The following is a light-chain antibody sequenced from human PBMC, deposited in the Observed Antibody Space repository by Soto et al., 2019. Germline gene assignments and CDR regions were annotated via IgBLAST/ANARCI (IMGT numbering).Light chain of an antibody. CDR1: QSVGND. Sequence: EIVMTQSPATLSVSPGDRATLSCRASQSVGNDLAGYQQKPGQDQRLLIYDASTRATGIPARFSGSGSETDFTLTITRLESEDFAVYYCHQYGSSPTTLGQGTKVDIK. V-gene: IGKV3D-15*01. CDR3: HQYGSSPTT. J-gene: IGKJ1*01. CDR2: DAS.